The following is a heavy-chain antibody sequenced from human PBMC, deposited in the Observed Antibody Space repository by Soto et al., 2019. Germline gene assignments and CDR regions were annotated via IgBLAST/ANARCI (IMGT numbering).Heavy chain of an antibody. J-gene: IGHJ4*02. CDR2: IIPFFNTP. CDR1: GDSFSSYA. D-gene: IGHD1-26*01. Sequence: QEQLVQSGAEVKKPGSSVRVSCKASGDSFSSYAISWVRQAPGQGLDWMGGIIPFFNTPHYARKFQGRVTITADESTSTAYMELSSLLSEDTATYYCARESAYGGNPRDVDSWGQGTLVTVSS. CDR3: ARESAYGGNPRDVDS. V-gene: IGHV1-69*01.